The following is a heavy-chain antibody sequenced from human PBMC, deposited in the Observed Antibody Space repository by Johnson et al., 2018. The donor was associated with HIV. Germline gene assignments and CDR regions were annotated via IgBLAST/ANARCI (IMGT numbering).Heavy chain of an antibody. CDR2: ISWNSGSI. CDR3: ARGQQLWDDAFDI. CDR1: GFTFDDYA. Sequence: VQLVESGGGLVQPGRSLRLSCAASGFTFDDYAMHWVRQAPGKGLEWVSGISWNSGSIGYADSVKGRFTISRDNGKNSLYLQMNSLRAEDTALYYCARGQQLWDDAFDIWGQGTMVTVSS. J-gene: IGHJ3*02. D-gene: IGHD6-13*01. V-gene: IGHV3-9*01.